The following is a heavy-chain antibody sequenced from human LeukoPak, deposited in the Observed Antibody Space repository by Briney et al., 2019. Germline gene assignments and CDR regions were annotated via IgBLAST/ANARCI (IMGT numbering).Heavy chain of an antibody. J-gene: IGHJ4*02. CDR2: ISYDGSNK. CDR1: GFTFSSYA. V-gene: IGHV3-30-3*01. D-gene: IGHD5-12*01. CDR3: AREGYTGYDFDY. Sequence: GSLRLSCAASGFTFSSYAMHWVRQAPGKGLEWVAVISYDGSNKYYADSVKGRFTISRDNSKNTLYLQMNSLRAEDSAVYYCAREGYTGYDFDYWGQGTLVTVSS.